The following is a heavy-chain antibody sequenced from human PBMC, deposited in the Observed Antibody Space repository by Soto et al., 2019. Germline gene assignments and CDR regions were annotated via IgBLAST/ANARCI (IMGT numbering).Heavy chain of an antibody. V-gene: IGHV3-33*01. Sequence: GGSLRLSCAASGFTFSSYGMHWVRQAPGKGLEWVAVIWYDGSNKYYADSVKGRFTISRDNSKNTLYLQMNSLRAEDTAVYYCARGGVYDFWSGFHDYWGQGTLVTV. CDR3: ARGGVYDFWSGFHDY. J-gene: IGHJ4*02. CDR1: GFTFSSYG. CDR2: IWYDGSNK. D-gene: IGHD3-3*01.